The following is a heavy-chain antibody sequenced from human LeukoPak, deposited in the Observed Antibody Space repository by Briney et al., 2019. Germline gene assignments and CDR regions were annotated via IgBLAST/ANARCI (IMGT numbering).Heavy chain of an antibody. CDR3: ARGGYDSSGYHFDY. D-gene: IGHD3-22*01. CDR2: IYYSGST. J-gene: IGHJ4*02. CDR1: GGSISSYY. Sequence: SETLSLTCTVSGGSISSYYWSWIRQPPGKGLEWIGYIYYSGSTNYNPSLKSRVTISVDTSKNQFSLKLSSVTAADTAVYYCARGGYDSSGYHFDYWGQGTLVTVSS. V-gene: IGHV4-59*01.